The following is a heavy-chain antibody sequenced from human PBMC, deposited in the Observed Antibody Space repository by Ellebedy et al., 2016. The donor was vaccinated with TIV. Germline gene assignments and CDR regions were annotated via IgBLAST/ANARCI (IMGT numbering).Heavy chain of an antibody. D-gene: IGHD1-26*01. Sequence: AASVKVSCKASGGTFSSYAISWVRQAPGLGLEWMGRIIPIVEITIYAQRFQDRVTISEDNFTNTVYMEMSSLRSEDTAMYYCATGPPKWEVPLDLDSWGQGTLVIVSS. CDR2: IIPIVEIT. V-gene: IGHV1-69*04. CDR1: GGTFSSYA. CDR3: ATGPPKWEVPLDLDS. J-gene: IGHJ4*02.